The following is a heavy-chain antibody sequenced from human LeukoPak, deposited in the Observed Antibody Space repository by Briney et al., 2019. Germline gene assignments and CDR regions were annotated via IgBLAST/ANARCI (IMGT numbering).Heavy chain of an antibody. J-gene: IGHJ4*02. CDR1: GYTFTSYG. Sequence: ASVKVSCKASGYTFTSYGISWVRQAPGQGLEWMGWISAYNGNTNYAQKLQGRVTMTTDTSTSTAYVELRSLRSDDTAVYYCARVPPPRWFGELSFDYWGQGTLVTVSS. CDR3: ARVPPPRWFGELSFDY. CDR2: ISAYNGNT. D-gene: IGHD3-10*01. V-gene: IGHV1-18*01.